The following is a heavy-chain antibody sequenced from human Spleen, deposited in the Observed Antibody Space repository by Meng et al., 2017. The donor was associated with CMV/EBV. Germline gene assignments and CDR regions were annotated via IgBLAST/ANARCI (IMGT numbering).Heavy chain of an antibody. J-gene: IGHJ4*02. V-gene: IGHV4-4*02. CDR1: GASISSSSW. D-gene: IGHD2-21*01. CDR2: IYHSGST. Sequence: CAVSGASISSSSWWSWVRQPPGKGLEWIGEIYHSGSTNYNPSLKSRVTISVDKSKNQFSLKLSSVTAADTAVYYCARICGGDCSTDYWGQGTLVTVSS. CDR3: ARICGGDCSTDY.